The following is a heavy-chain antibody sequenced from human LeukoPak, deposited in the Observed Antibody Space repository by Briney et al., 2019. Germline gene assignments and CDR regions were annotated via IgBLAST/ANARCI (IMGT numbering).Heavy chain of an antibody. Sequence: GGSLRLSCAASGFTFSSYGMHWVRQAPGKGLEWVAVISYDGSNKYYADSVKGRFTISRDNSKNTLYLQTNSLRAEDTAVYYCAKALPAAAYYYYGMDVWGQGTTVTVSS. J-gene: IGHJ6*02. CDR1: GFTFSSYG. CDR3: AKALPAAAYYYYGMDV. CDR2: ISYDGSNK. V-gene: IGHV3-30*18. D-gene: IGHD2-2*01.